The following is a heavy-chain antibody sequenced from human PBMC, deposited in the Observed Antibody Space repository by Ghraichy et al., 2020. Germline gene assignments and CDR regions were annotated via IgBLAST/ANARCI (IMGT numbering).Heavy chain of an antibody. CDR3: ARMPWYSTHSRADYYYGLDV. V-gene: IGHV4-61*03. CDR1: GDSVSSGAYY. Sequence: SETLSLTCTVSGDSVSSGAYYWSWIRQPPGKGLEWIGNIYFAMNTNYNPSLKSRVTISADTSKNHLSLTLKSVTTADTGVYYCARMPWYSTHSRADYYYGLDVWGQGTSVTVAS. D-gene: IGHD1-26*01. J-gene: IGHJ6*02. CDR2: IYFAMNT.